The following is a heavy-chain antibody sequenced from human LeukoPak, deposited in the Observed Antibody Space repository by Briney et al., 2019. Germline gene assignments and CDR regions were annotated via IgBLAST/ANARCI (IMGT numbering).Heavy chain of an antibody. J-gene: IGHJ4*02. CDR3: ARVPGGLEWADFDY. V-gene: IGHV3-21*01. Sequence: GGSLRLSCTASGLTFSTYALSWVRQAPGKGLEWVSCISSSSSDIYYADSVKGRFTISRDNAKNSLYLHMSSLRAEDTAVYYCARVPGGLEWADFDYWGQGTLVTVSS. CDR1: GLTFSTYA. D-gene: IGHD3-3*01. CDR2: ISSSSSDI.